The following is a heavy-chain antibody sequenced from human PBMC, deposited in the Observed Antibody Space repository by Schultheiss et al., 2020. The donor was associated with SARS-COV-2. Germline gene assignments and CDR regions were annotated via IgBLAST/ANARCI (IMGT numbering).Heavy chain of an antibody. CDR2: ISGSGGST. D-gene: IGHD2-2*01. V-gene: IGHV3-23*01. CDR3: ARDIVVVPAATPSRRRNWFDP. J-gene: IGHJ5*02. CDR1: GFTFSSYA. Sequence: GGSLRLSCAASGFTFSSYAMSWVRQAPGKGLEWVSAISGSGGSTYYADSVKGRFTISRDNSKNTLYLQMNSLRAEDTAVYYCARDIVVVPAATPSRRRNWFDPWGQGTLVTVSS.